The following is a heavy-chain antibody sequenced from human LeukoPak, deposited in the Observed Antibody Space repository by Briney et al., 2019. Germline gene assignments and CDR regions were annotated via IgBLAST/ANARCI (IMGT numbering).Heavy chain of an antibody. V-gene: IGHV4-61*02. J-gene: IGHJ4*02. CDR1: GGSISSGSYY. Sequence: PSETLSLTCTVPGGSISSGSYYRSWIRQPAGKGLEWIGRIYTSGSTNYNPSLKSRVTISVDTSKNQFSLKLSSVTAADTAVYYCARGKYQLRYYFDYWGQGTLVTVSS. CDR3: ARGKYQLRYYFDY. CDR2: IYTSGST. D-gene: IGHD2-2*01.